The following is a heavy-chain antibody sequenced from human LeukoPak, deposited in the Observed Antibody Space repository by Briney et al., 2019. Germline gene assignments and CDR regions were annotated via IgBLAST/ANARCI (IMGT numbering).Heavy chain of an antibody. CDR1: GYTLTELS. Sequence: GASVKVSCKVSGYTLTELSMHWVRQAPGKGLEWMGGFDPEDGETIYAQKFQGRVTMTEDTSTDTAYMELSSLRSEDTAVYYCATDPAGRMSNGSYRGGYNWFDPWGQGTLVTVSS. D-gene: IGHD1-26*01. J-gene: IGHJ5*02. CDR3: ATDPAGRMSNGSYRGGYNWFDP. V-gene: IGHV1-24*01. CDR2: FDPEDGET.